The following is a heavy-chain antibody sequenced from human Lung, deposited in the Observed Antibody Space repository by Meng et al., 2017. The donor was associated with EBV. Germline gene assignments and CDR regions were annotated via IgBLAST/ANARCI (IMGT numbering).Heavy chain of an antibody. CDR1: GGYVSSGSYY. D-gene: IGHD2-15*01. Sequence: VQLQESGPGLGKPSETLFLTCTVPGGYVSSGSYYWSWIRQPPGKGLEWIGYIYYSGSTNYNPSLKSRVTISVDTSKNQFSLKLSSVTAADTAVYYCARDRGCSGGSCHLSIDYWGQGTLVTVSS. V-gene: IGHV4-61*01. CDR3: ARDRGCSGGSCHLSIDY. CDR2: IYYSGST. J-gene: IGHJ4*02.